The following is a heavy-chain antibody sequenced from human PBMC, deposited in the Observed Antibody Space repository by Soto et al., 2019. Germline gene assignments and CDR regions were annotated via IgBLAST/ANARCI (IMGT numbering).Heavy chain of an antibody. CDR3: ARGNSYGSYWYFDL. V-gene: IGHV1-18*04. J-gene: IGHJ2*01. CDR2: ITASNGNT. D-gene: IGHD5-18*01. Sequence: GASVKVSCKASGFSFSTYGITWVRQAPGQGLEWMGWITASNGNTHYAQNLQGRVTMTTDTSTSTAYMELWRLSSDDTAVYYCARGNSYGSYWYFDLWGRGTLVTVSS. CDR1: GFSFSTYG.